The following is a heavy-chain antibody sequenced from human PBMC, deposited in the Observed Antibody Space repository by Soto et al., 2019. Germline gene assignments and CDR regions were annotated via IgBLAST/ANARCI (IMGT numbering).Heavy chain of an antibody. J-gene: IGHJ6*02. CDR2: ISYDGSNK. CDR3: ARDLGSSGYYYYYYGMDV. V-gene: IGHV3-30-3*01. Sequence: PGGSLRLSCAASGFTFSSYAMHWVRQAPGKGLEWVAVISYDGSNKYYADSVKGRFTTSRDNSKNTLYLQMNSLRAEDTAVYYCARDLGSSGYYYYYYGMDVWGQGTTVTVSS. D-gene: IGHD3-22*01. CDR1: GFTFSSYA.